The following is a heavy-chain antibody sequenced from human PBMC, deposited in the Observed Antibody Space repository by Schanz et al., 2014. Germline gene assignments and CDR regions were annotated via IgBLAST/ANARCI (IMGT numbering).Heavy chain of an antibody. Sequence: QVQLVESGGGVVQPGRSLRLSCATSGLNFDYYGMNWVRQAPGKGLEWVANIGYDGSEKYYVDSVKGRFTISRDNAENTLSLQMNSLGAEDTAVYYCVLPAPVRPYWGQGTLVTVSS. J-gene: IGHJ4*02. CDR2: IGYDGSEK. CDR1: GLNFDYYG. V-gene: IGHV3-33*03. D-gene: IGHD2-2*01. CDR3: VLPAPVRPY.